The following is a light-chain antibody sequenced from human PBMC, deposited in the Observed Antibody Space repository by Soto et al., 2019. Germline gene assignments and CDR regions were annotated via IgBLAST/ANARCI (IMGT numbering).Light chain of an antibody. V-gene: IGKV3-20*01. CDR2: GAS. CDR3: QQYSGAPLT. J-gene: IGKJ4*01. CDR1: QSVGSD. Sequence: EIELTQSPGTLSLSPGERATLSCRASQSVGSDLVWYQQKPGQTPRLLIYGASSKATGIPDRFTGSGSGTDFALTISRLEPEDFAVYYCQQYSGAPLTFGGGTKVEIK.